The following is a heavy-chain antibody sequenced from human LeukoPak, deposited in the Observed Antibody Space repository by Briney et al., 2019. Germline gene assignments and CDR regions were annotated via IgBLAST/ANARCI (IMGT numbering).Heavy chain of an antibody. CDR3: ARLARFLEWQFDY. CDR1: GGSISSSSYY. J-gene: IGHJ4*02. CDR2: IYHSGST. D-gene: IGHD3-3*01. V-gene: IGHV4-39*01. Sequence: SETLSLTCTVSGGSISSSSYYWGWIRQPPGKGLEGIGSIYHSGSTNYNPSLKSRVTISVDTSKNQFSLKLSSVTAADTAVYYCARLARFLEWQFDYWGQGTLVTVSS.